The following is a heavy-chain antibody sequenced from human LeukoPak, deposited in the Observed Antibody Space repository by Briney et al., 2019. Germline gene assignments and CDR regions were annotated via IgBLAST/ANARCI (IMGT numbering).Heavy chain of an antibody. V-gene: IGHV3-48*03. CDR2: ISSSGSTI. D-gene: IGHD6-13*01. CDR1: GFTFSSYE. CDR3: ARGLGGSSSHDY. J-gene: IGHJ4*02. Sequence: PGGSLRLSCAASGFTFSSYEMNWVRQAPGKGLEWVSYISSSGSTIYYADSVKGRFTISRDNAKNSLYLQMNSLRAEDTAVYYCARGLGGSSSHDYWGQGTLVTVSS.